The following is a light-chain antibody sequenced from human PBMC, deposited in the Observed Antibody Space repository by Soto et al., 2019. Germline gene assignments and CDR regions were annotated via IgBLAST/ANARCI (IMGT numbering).Light chain of an antibody. CDR1: QSVSGNY. V-gene: IGKV3-20*01. J-gene: IGKJ4*01. CDR2: GAS. Sequence: EIVLTQSPGTLSLSPGERATLSCRASQSVSGNYVAWYQQKPGQAPRLLIYGASSRATGIPDRFSGSGSATDFTLTITRLGPEDFAVYYCQQYGSSPPLPFGGGTRWIS. CDR3: QQYGSSPPLP.